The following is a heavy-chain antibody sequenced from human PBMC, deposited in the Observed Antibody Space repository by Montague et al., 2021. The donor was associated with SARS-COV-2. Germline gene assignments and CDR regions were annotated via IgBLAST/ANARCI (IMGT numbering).Heavy chain of an antibody. J-gene: IGHJ3*01. CDR3: VKASQFLWLGQFARDAFDL. D-gene: IGHD3-10*01. CDR2: ISYEGSKK. V-gene: IGHV3-30*18. CDR1: GFSFNNFG. Sequence: SLRLSCAASGFSFNNFGIHWVRQAPDKGLEWEAVISYEGSKKSFADSVKGRFVISRDSSQNTVYLQMNSLRVEDTAMYYCVKASQFLWLGQFARDAFDLWGQGTLVSVSS.